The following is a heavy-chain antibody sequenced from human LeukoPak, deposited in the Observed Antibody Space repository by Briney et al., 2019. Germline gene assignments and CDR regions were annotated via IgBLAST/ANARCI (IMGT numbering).Heavy chain of an antibody. CDR3: VKDSPPRYSGSPPAY. J-gene: IGHJ4*02. CDR1: GFTFDDYA. D-gene: IGHD1-26*01. V-gene: IGHV3-7*03. Sequence: PGGSLRLSCAASGFTFDDYAMHWVRQAPGKGLEWVANINKDGGEKYYVDSVKGRFTISRDNAKNSLYLQMNSLRADDTAVYYCVKDSPPRYSGSPPAYWGQGTLVTVSS. CDR2: INKDGGEK.